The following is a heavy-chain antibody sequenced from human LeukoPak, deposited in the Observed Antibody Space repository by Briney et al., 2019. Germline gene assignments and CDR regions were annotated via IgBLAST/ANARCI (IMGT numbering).Heavy chain of an antibody. CDR1: GGTFSSYA. V-gene: IGHV1-69*13. CDR3: ARVTRTVTVYYYYGMDV. CDR2: IIPIFGTA. J-gene: IGHJ6*02. Sequence: SVKVSCKASGGTFSSYAISWVRQAPGQGLEWMGGIIPIFGTANYAQKSQGRVTITADESTSTAYMELSSLRSEDTAVCYCARVTRTVTVYYYYGMDVWGQGTTVTVSS. D-gene: IGHD4-17*01.